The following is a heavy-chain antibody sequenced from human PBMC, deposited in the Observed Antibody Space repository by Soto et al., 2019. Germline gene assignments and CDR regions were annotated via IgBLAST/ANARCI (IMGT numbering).Heavy chain of an antibody. V-gene: IGHV1-3*01. Sequence: ASVKVSCKASGYTFTSYAMQWVRQAPGQRLEWMGWINAGNGNTKYSQKFQGRVTITRDTSASTAYMELSSLRSEDTAVYYCAIVVVPAAPMENWFDPWGQGTLVTVSS. CDR1: GYTFTSYA. J-gene: IGHJ5*02. CDR2: INAGNGNT. CDR3: AIVVVPAAPMENWFDP. D-gene: IGHD2-2*01.